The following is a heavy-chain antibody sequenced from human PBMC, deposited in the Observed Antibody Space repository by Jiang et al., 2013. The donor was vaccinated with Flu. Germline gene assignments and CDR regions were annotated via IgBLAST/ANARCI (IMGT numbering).Heavy chain of an antibody. Sequence: GAEVKKPGASVKVPARLLDTPSLTMLFIRVRQAPDKGLSGWDGSTLAMVTQNIHRSSRAESPLPGDTSASTAYMELSSLRSEDTAVYYCARDFSRGWYVGAFDIWGQGTMVTVSS. CDR1: DTPSLTML. CDR2: STLAMVT. V-gene: IGHV1-3*01. J-gene: IGHJ3*02. D-gene: IGHD6-19*01. CDR3: ARDFSRGWYVGAFDI.